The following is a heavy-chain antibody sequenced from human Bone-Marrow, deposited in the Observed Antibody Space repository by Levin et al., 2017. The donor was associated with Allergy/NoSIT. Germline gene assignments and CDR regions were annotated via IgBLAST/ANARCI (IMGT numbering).Heavy chain of an antibody. CDR3: ARDRGSYSRDY. Sequence: GGSLRLSCAASGFTFSNYWMSWVRQAPGKGLEWVANIKQDGSEKYYVDSVKGRFTISRDNAKNSLYLQMNRLRAEDTAFYYCARDRGSYSRDYWGQGTLVTVSS. V-gene: IGHV3-7*01. CDR2: IKQDGSEK. D-gene: IGHD1-26*01. J-gene: IGHJ4*02. CDR1: GFTFSNYW.